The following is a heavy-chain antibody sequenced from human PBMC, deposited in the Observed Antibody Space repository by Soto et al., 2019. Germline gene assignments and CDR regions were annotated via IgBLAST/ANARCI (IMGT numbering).Heavy chain of an antibody. CDR1: GGSISSYY. V-gene: IGHV4-59*01. J-gene: IGHJ4*02. CDR2: IYYSGST. Sequence: SETLSLTCTVSGGSISSYYWSWIRQPPGKGLEWIGYIYYSGSTNYNPSLKSRVTISVDTSKNQFSLKLSSVTAADTAVYYCARDRYDFWSGPYFDYWGQGTLVTVSS. D-gene: IGHD3-3*01. CDR3: ARDRYDFWSGPYFDY.